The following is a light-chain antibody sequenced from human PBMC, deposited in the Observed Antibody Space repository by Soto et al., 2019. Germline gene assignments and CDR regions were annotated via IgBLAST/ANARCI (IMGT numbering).Light chain of an antibody. J-gene: IGKJ1*01. V-gene: IGKV1-16*02. CDR1: QDIRNY. CDR2: AAS. CDR3: KQYVNYPST. Sequence: DIQMTQSPSSLSASVGDRITITCRASQDIRNYLAGFQQKPEKAPKSLIYAASTLQPGVPSKFSGSGTVTDFTITISSLQTEDFATYYGKQYVNYPSTLGHGTTVELK.